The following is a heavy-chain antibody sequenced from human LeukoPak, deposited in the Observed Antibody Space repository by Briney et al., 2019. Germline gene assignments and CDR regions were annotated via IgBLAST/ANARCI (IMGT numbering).Heavy chain of an antibody. CDR3: ARGRAGYCSGGSCFRFDY. Sequence: PSETLSLTCTVSGGSFSGYYWSWIRQPPGRGLEWIGEINHSGSTNYNPSLKSRVTISVDTSKNQFSLKLSSVTAADTAVYYCARGRAGYCSGGSCFRFDYWGQGTLVTVSS. V-gene: IGHV4-34*01. CDR1: GGSFSGYY. J-gene: IGHJ4*02. D-gene: IGHD2-15*01. CDR2: INHSGST.